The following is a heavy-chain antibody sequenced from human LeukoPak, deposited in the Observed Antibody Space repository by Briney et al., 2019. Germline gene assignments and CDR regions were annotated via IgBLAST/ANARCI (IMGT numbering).Heavy chain of an antibody. CDR3: ARDLSTFQPIRALGSG. D-gene: IGHD3-10*01. CDR2: FDPEDGET. V-gene: IGHV1-24*01. CDR1: GYTLTELS. J-gene: IGHJ4*02. Sequence: ASVKVSCKVSGYTLTELSMHWVRQAPGKGLEWMGGFDPEDGETIYAQKFQGRVTMTRDTSTSTVYMELSSLRSEDTAVYYCARDLSTFQPIRALGSGWGQGTLVTVSS.